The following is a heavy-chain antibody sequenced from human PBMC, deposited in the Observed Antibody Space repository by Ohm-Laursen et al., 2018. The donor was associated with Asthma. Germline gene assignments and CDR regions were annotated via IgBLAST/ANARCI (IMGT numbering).Heavy chain of an antibody. Sequence: SLRLSCAASGYTFSRYSIHWVRQAPGKGLEWVAVISYDGSNKYYADSVKGRFTISRDNSKNTLYLQMNSLRAEDTAVYYCVRTGSDVWGQGTTVTVSS. CDR3: VRTGSDV. V-gene: IGHV3-30*03. CDR1: GYTFSRYS. J-gene: IGHJ6*02. CDR2: ISYDGSNK. D-gene: IGHD1-14*01.